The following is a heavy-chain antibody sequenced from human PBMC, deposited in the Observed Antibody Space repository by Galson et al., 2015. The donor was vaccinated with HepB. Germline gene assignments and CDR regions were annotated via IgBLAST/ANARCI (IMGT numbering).Heavy chain of an antibody. Sequence: SLRLSCAASGFTFSSYSMNWVRQAPGKGLEWVSYSSSSSSTIYYADSVKGRFTISRDNAKNSLYLQMNSLRDEDTAVYYCARTAFNSGFDAFDIWGQGTMVTVSS. D-gene: IGHD3-22*01. CDR3: ARTAFNSGFDAFDI. CDR2: SSSSSSTI. J-gene: IGHJ3*02. CDR1: GFTFSSYS. V-gene: IGHV3-48*02.